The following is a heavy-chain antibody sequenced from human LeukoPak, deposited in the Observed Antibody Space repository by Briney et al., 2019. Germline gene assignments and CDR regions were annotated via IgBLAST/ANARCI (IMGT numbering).Heavy chain of an antibody. CDR3: ARVGKVDSSGYYFDY. Sequence: PAQTLCLTCTVSGGSISSGGYYWSWIRQHPGKGLEWIGYIYYSESPYYNPSLKSRATISEDMSKNQLSLKLSSVTAADTAMYFCARVGKVDSSGYYFDYWGQGTL. V-gene: IGHV4-31*03. CDR2: IYYSESP. D-gene: IGHD3-22*01. CDR1: GGSISSGGYY. J-gene: IGHJ4*02.